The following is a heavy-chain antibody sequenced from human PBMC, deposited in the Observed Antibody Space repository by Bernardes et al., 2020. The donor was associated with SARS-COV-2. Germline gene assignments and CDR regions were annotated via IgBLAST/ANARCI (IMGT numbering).Heavy chain of an antibody. CDR2: LNQDGSER. J-gene: IGHJ5*02. CDR1: GFIFRDHW. V-gene: IGHV3-7*03. D-gene: IGHD3-10*01. Sequence: VGSLRLSCAGSGFIFRDHWMSWVRQAPGKGLQWVANLNQDGSERNYVDSVKGRFTISRDDAKNSVYLQMDRLRVEDTAVYYCAKGRGLDPWGQGTLVTVSS. CDR3: AKGRGLDP.